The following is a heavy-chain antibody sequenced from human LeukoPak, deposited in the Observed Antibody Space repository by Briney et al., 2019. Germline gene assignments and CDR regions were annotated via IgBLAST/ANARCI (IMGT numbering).Heavy chain of an antibody. J-gene: IGHJ5*02. CDR3: ASQNVNWFDP. V-gene: IGHV4-59*01. CDR2: IYYSGST. CDR1: GGSISSYY. Sequence: SETLSLTCSVSGGSISSYYWSWIRQPPGKGLEWIGNIYYSGSTNYSPSLKSRVTISVDTSKNQFSLTLSSVTAADTAVYYCASQNVNWFDPWGQGTLVTVSS.